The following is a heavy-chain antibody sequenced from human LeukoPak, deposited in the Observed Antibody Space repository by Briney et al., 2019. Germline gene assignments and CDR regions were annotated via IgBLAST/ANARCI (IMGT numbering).Heavy chain of an antibody. Sequence: PSETLSLTCSVSGGSISSSSYYWAWIRQPPGKGLEWIGSIHYSGRTYNNPSLKSRVTMSADTSKNQFSLRLSSVTAADTAVYCCARASYSYDINGWVPFDYWGQGTLVTVSS. J-gene: IGHJ4*02. CDR3: ARASYSYDINGWVPFDY. CDR1: GGSISSSSYY. CDR2: IHYSGRT. D-gene: IGHD3-22*01. V-gene: IGHV4-39*07.